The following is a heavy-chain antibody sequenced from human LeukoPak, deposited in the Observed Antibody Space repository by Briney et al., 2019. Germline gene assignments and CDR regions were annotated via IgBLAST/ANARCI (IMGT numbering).Heavy chain of an antibody. CDR2: IIPIFGTA. Sequence: SVKVSCKASGGTFSSYAISWVRQAPGQGLEWMGRIIPIFGTANYAQKFQGRVTITTDESTSTAYMELSSLRSEDTAVYYCARDALSERAVDYWGQGTLVTVSS. CDR1: GGTFSSYA. D-gene: IGHD2/OR15-2a*01. CDR3: ARDALSERAVDY. V-gene: IGHV1-69*05. J-gene: IGHJ4*02.